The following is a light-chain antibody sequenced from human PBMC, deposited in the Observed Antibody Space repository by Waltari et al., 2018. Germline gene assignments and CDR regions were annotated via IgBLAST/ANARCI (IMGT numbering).Light chain of an antibody. Sequence: QFALTPPASRFGSPWPSIPIPCPGTHSDVWCYKFFSWYQQHPGQAPKIMIYDFSNRPAGVSNRFSGSKSGNTAYLTISGLQAEDEADYYCSSYTSSSTLVFGGGTKLTVL. CDR1: HSDVWCYKF. V-gene: IGLV2-14*03. CDR2: DFS. J-gene: IGLJ2*01. CDR3: SSYTSSSTLV.